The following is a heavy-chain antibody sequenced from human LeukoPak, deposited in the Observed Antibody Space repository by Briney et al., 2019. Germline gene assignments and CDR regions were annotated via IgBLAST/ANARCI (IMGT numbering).Heavy chain of an antibody. V-gene: IGHV3-74*01. J-gene: IGHJ5*02. CDR2: INSDGINT. Sequence: GGSLRLSCAASGFTFSNYWMHWVRQAPGKGLVWVSRINSDGINTSYADSVKGRFTISRDNAKNTLNLQMNSLRAEDTAVYYCARGLGQYYDTSDNWFDPWGQGTLVTVSS. D-gene: IGHD3-22*01. CDR1: GFTFSNYW. CDR3: ARGLGQYYDTSDNWFDP.